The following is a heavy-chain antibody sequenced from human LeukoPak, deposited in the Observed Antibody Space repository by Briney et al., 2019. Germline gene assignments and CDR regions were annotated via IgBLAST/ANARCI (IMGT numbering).Heavy chain of an antibody. J-gene: IGHJ6*02. V-gene: IGHV4-59*11. CDR3: AKDIYGSGSYYGNGLDV. CDR1: DGSISNHY. Sequence: SETLSLTCTVSDGSISNHYWSWIRQPPGKGLEWIWNINYSGSTKYNPSLKSRVVMSVDTSKNQFSLKLSSVTAADTAVYCCAKDIYGSGSYYGNGLDVWGRGTTVTVSS. CDR2: INYSGST. D-gene: IGHD3-10*01.